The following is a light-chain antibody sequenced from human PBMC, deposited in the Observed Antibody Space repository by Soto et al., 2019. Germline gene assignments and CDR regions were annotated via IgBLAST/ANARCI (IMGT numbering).Light chain of an antibody. Sequence: EVVLTQSPGTLSLSPGERAALSCKASQHVTNNYLAWYQQKPGQAPRLLISGASNRAIGIPDRFTGSGSGTDFTLTISRLEPEDFAVYFCQQYGSSPMITFGQGTRLEIK. CDR1: QHVTNNY. CDR3: QQYGSSPMIT. J-gene: IGKJ5*01. CDR2: GAS. V-gene: IGKV3-20*01.